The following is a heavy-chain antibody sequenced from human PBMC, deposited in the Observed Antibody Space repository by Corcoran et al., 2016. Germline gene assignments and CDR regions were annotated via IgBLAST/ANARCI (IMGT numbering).Heavy chain of an antibody. J-gene: IGHJ5*02. CDR1: GYTFTSYA. Sequence: QVQLVQSGAEAKKPGASVKVSCKASGYTFTSYAMHWVRQAPGQRLEWMGWINAGNGNTKYSQTFQGRVTITRDTSASTAYMELSSLGSEDTAVYYCARDRVTMVRGVISGWSDPWGQGTLVTVSS. CDR2: INAGNGNT. D-gene: IGHD3-10*01. CDR3: ARDRVTMVRGVISGWSDP. V-gene: IGHV1-3*01.